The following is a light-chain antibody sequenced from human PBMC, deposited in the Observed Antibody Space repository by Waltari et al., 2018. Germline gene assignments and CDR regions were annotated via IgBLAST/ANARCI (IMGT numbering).Light chain of an antibody. V-gene: IGKV3-11*01. CDR2: DTS. CDR1: QSFRVY. J-gene: IGKJ4*01. Sequence: EIVLTQSPATLSLSPGERATLSCRASQSFRVYLAWYQQKPGQAPRLLIYDTSNRASGTPDRFSGSGSGTDFSLSISSLEPEDFAVYYCQQRHNWPLTFGGGTKVEIK. CDR3: QQRHNWPLT.